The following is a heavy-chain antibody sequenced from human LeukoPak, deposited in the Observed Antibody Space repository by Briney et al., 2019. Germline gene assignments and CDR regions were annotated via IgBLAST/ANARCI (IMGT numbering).Heavy chain of an antibody. CDR1: GFTFSSYG. CDR2: IRYDGSNK. J-gene: IGHJ4*02. D-gene: IGHD2-2*02. Sequence: PGGSLRLSCAASGFTFSSYGMHWVRQAPGKGLEWVAFIRYDGSNKYYADSVKGRLTIARDNSKNTLYLQMKSLRAEDTAVYYCAKVVVVVPAAIGPFDYWGQGTLVTVSS. V-gene: IGHV3-30*02. CDR3: AKVVVVVPAAIGPFDY.